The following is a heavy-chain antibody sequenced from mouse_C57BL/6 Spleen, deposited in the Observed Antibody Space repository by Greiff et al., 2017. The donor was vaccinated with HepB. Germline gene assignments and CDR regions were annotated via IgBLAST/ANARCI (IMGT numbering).Heavy chain of an antibody. D-gene: IGHD2-4*01. J-gene: IGHJ2*01. CDR3: ARWDYDYAYFDY. CDR1: GYTFTDYY. CDR2: INPNNGGT. Sequence: EVKLQQSGPELVKPGASVKISCKASGYTFTDYYMNWVKQSHGKSLEWIGDINPNNGGTSYNQKFKGKATLTVDKSSSTAYMELRSLTSEDSAVYYCARWDYDYAYFDYWGQGTTLTVSS. V-gene: IGHV1-26*01.